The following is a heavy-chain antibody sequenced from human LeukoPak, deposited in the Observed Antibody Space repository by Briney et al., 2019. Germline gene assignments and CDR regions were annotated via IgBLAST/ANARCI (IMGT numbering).Heavy chain of an antibody. J-gene: IGHJ4*02. Sequence: SQTLSLTCAVSGGSISSADYYWSWVRQHPGKGLEWIGYIYYNGRTYLNPSLESRVTMSVDTSKNQFSLGLSSVTAADTAVYYCVRHRGGGLWFFDYWGQGTLVTVSS. CDR3: VRHRGGGLWFFDY. CDR2: IYYNGRT. CDR1: GGSISSADYY. D-gene: IGHD2-21*01. V-gene: IGHV4-31*11.